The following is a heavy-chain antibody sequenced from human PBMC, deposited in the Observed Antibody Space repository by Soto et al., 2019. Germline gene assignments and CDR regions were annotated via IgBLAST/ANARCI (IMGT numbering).Heavy chain of an antibody. J-gene: IGHJ6*01. V-gene: IGHV3-23*01. Sequence: EVQLLDSGGCLVQPGGSLRLSCAASGFTFSSYAMSWVRQAPGKRLEWVSAISGSGGSTYYADSVKGRFTISRDNSKNTLYLQMNSLRAEVTAVYYCAQVQLENYYYYFGMDVWGQGTTVTVSS. D-gene: IGHD3-3*02. CDR3: AQVQLENYYYYFGMDV. CDR1: GFTFSSYA. CDR2: ISGSGGST.